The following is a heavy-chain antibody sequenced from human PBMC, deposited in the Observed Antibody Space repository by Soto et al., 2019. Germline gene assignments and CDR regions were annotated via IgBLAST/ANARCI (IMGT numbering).Heavy chain of an antibody. CDR1: GGSISSYY. Sequence: PSETLSLTCTVSGGSISSYYWSWIRQPPGKGLEWIGYIYYSGSTNYNPSLKSRVTISVDTSKNQFSLKLSSVTAADTAVYYCARGGYNWNDVMEYWGQGTLVTVS. CDR2: IYYSGST. CDR3: ARGGYNWNDVMEY. J-gene: IGHJ4*02. V-gene: IGHV4-59*01. D-gene: IGHD1-20*01.